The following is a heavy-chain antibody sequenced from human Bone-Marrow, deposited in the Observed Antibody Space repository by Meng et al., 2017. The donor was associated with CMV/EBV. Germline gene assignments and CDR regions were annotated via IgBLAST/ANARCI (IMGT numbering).Heavy chain of an antibody. V-gene: IGHV5-51*01. CDR1: GYNFNNYW. D-gene: IGHD5-18*01. CDR3: ARSDTAMVPFDY. CDR2: IYPGDSDT. J-gene: IGHJ4*02. Sequence: GESLKISCQGSGYNFNNYWIGWVRQMPGKGLEWMGIIYPGDSDTRYSPSFQGQVTISADKSISTAYLQWSSLKASDTAMYYCARSDTAMVPFDYWGQGTLVTVSS.